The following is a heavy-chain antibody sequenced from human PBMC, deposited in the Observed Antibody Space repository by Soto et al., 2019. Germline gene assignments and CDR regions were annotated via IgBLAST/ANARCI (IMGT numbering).Heavy chain of an antibody. J-gene: IGHJ6*02. CDR2: ISYDGSNK. V-gene: IGHV3-30*18. D-gene: IGHD1-26*01. CDR1: GFTFSSYG. Sequence: PGGSLRLSCAASGFTFSSYGMHWVRQAPGKGLEWVAVISYDGSNKYYADSVKGRFTISRDNSKNTLYLQMNSLRAEDTAVYYCAKGALGMDVWGQGTTVTVSS. CDR3: AKGALGMDV.